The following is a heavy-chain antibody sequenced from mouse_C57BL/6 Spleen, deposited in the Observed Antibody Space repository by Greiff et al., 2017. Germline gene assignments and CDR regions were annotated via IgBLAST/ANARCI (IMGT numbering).Heavy chain of an antibody. CDR1: GYTFTDYE. V-gene: IGHV1-15*01. J-gene: IGHJ4*01. Sequence: SGAELVRPGASVTLSCKASGYTFTDYEMHWVKQTPVHGLEWIGAIDPETGGTAYNQKFKGKAILTADKSSSTAYMELRSLTSEDSAVYYCTRGDDAMDYWGQGTSVTVSS. CDR3: TRGDDAMDY. CDR2: IDPETGGT.